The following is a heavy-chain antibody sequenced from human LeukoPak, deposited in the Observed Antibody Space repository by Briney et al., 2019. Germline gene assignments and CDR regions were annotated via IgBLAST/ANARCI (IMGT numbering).Heavy chain of an antibody. J-gene: IGHJ4*02. CDR2: ISADGHNK. CDR1: GFXFNNYD. D-gene: IGHD6-13*01. CDR3: ASRGSSWFYFDN. Sequence: PGGSLRLSCVASGFXFNNYDIHWVRQAPGKGREWVAIISADGHNKYYADSMKGRFSISRDNSKNTLYLQMDSLTTDDTAVYYCASRGSSWFYFDNWGQGTLVTVSS. V-gene: IGHV3-30*03.